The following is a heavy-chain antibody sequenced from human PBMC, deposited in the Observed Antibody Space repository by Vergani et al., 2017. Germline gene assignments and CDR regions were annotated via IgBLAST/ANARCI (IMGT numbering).Heavy chain of an antibody. D-gene: IGHD5-18*01. CDR2: ISSSGSTI. J-gene: IGHJ4*02. Sequence: QVQLVESGGGLVKPGGSLRLSCAASGFIFRDYYMRWLRQAPGQGLEWVSYISSSGSTIYYADSVMGRFTISRDNAKNSLYLQLNSRRAEDTAVYYFARGEYSYSFDYWGQGTLVTVSS. V-gene: IGHV3-11*01. CDR1: GFIFRDYY. CDR3: ARGEYSYSFDY.